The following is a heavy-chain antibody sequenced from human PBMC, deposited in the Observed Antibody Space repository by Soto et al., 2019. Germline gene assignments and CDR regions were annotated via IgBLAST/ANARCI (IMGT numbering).Heavy chain of an antibody. J-gene: IGHJ2*01. V-gene: IGHV3-48*01. D-gene: IGHD4-17*01. CDR2: ISSSSSTI. CDR1: GFTFSSYS. CDR3: AKRTVGWYFDL. Sequence: GGSLRLSCAASGFTFSSYSMNWVRQAPGKGLEWVSYISSSSSTINYAESVKGRFTISRDNAKNSLYLQMNSLRAEDTAVYYCAKRTVGWYFDLWGRGTLVTV.